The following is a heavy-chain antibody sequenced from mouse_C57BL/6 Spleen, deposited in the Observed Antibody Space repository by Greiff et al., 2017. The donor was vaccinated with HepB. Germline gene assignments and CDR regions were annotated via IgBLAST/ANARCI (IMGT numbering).Heavy chain of an antibody. V-gene: IGHV5-16*01. CDR3: ARDGNLYYGSSLDY. J-gene: IGHJ2*01. D-gene: IGHD1-1*01. Sequence: EVKLMESEGGLVQPGSSMKLSCTASGFTFSDYYMAWVRQVPEKGLEWVANINYDGSSTYYLDSLKSRFIISRDNAKNILYLQMSSLKSEDTATYYCARDGNLYYGSSLDYWGQGTTLTVSS. CDR2: INYDGSST. CDR1: GFTFSDYY.